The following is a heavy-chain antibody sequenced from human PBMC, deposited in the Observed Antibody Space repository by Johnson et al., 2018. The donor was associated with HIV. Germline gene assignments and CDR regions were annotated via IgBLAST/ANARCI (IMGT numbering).Heavy chain of an antibody. CDR1: GFTVSSYY. V-gene: IGHV3-53*01. Sequence: VQLVESGGGLIQPGGSLRLSCAASGFTVSSYYMSWIRQAPGKGLEWVSVISSAGTTYYADSVKVRFTISRDNAKNSLYLQMNSLRAEDTAVYYCARGRTGTKYDAFDIWGQGTMVTVSS. CDR3: ARGRTGTKYDAFDI. CDR2: ISSAGTT. D-gene: IGHD1-7*01. J-gene: IGHJ3*02.